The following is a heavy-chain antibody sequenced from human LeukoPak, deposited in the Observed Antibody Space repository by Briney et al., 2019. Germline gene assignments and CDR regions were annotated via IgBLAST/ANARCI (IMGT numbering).Heavy chain of an antibody. CDR2: IYANSYT. J-gene: IGHJ4*02. D-gene: IGHD3-10*01. Sequence: ETLSLTCSVSGVTVSSNYMSWVRQAPGKGLEWVSVIYANSYTYYADSVKGRFTISRDNSKNTLYLQMNSLRAEDTAVYYCAREMRRRGGYIDSGELDYWGQGALVTVSS. CDR1: GVTVSSNY. CDR3: AREMRRRGGYIDSGELDY. V-gene: IGHV3-66*01.